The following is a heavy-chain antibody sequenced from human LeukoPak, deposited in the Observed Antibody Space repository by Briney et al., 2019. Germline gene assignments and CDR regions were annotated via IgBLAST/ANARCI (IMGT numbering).Heavy chain of an antibody. D-gene: IGHD6-6*01. Sequence: GGSLKLSCAASGFTFSVSAMYWVRQASGKGLEWVGRIRNKANNYATAYAASLKGRFTISRDDSKNTAYLQMNSLETEDTAMYYCTYTSSSGVVYWGQGTLVTVSS. CDR2: IRNKANNYAT. J-gene: IGHJ4*02. V-gene: IGHV3-73*01. CDR3: TYTSSSGVVY. CDR1: GFTFSVSA.